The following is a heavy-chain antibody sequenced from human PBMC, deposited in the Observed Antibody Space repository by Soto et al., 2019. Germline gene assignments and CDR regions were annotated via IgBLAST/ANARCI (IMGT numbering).Heavy chain of an antibody. D-gene: IGHD3-3*01. V-gene: IGHV4-31*01. CDR1: GGSISSGGYY. J-gene: IGHJ4*02. CDR3: ARSISP. Sequence: QVQLQESGPGLVKPSQTLSLTCTVSGGSISSGGYYWSWISQHPGKGLEWIGYIYYSGSTYYDPCLTSLGTRSIDPSKNQFSLKLSSVTAAATAVYYCARSISPWGQGTLVTVSS. CDR2: IYYSGST.